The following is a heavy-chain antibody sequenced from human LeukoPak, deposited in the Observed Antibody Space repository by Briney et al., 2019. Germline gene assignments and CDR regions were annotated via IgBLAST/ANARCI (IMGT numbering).Heavy chain of an antibody. V-gene: IGHV4-34*01. D-gene: IGHD3-16*01. CDR1: IESFSGHY. J-gene: IGHJ4*02. CDR2: INHSGST. CDR3: ARRPLGGGLDY. Sequence: PSETLSLTCAVYIESFSGHYWTWIRHPPGKGLEWIGVINHSGSTSYNPSLKSRVTISVDTSKNQFSLKLSSVTAADTAVYYCARRPLGGGLDYWGQGTLVTVSP.